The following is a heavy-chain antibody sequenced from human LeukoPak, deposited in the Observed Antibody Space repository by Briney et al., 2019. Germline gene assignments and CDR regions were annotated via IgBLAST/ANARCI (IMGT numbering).Heavy chain of an antibody. CDR3: ARADWGIAARPFDY. V-gene: IGHV4-39*01. D-gene: IGHD6-6*01. CDR1: GFTFSSYE. J-gene: IGHJ4*02. CDR2: IYYSGST. Sequence: GSLRLSCAASGFTFSSYEMNWVRQPPGKGLEWIGSIYYSGSTYYNPSLKSRVTISVDTSKNQFSLKLSSVTAADTAVYYCARADWGIAARPFDYWGQGTLVTVTS.